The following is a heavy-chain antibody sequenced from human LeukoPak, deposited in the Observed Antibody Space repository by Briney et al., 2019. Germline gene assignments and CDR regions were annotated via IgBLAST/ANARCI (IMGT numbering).Heavy chain of an antibody. CDR2: MYNTGGS. V-gene: IGHV4-39*01. CDR1: GGSITRSNYY. Sequence: PGGSLRLSCTFSGGSITRSNYYWGWIRQPPGKALEWIGSMYNTGGSYYNPSLKSRVTISVDTSKNQFSLKVNSVTAADTAVYYCGIAPDYWGQGTLVTVSS. D-gene: IGHD2-21*01. CDR3: GIAPDY. J-gene: IGHJ4*02.